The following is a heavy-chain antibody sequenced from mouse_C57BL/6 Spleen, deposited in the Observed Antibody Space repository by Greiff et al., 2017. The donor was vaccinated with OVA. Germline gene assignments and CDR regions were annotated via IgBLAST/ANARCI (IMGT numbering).Heavy chain of an antibody. CDR3: ARDSDGYYVNAY. J-gene: IGHJ3*01. D-gene: IGHD2-3*01. V-gene: IGHV2-2*01. Sequence: VMLVESGPGLVQPSQSLSITCTVSGFSFTSYGVHWVRQSPGKGLEWLGVIWSGGSTDYNAAFISRLSNSKDNSKSQVFFKMNSLQADDTAIYYCARDSDGYYVNAYWGQGTLVTVSA. CDR1: GFSFTSYG. CDR2: IWSGGST.